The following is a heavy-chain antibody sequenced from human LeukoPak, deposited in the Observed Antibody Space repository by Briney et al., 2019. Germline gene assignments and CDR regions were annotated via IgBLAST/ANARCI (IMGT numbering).Heavy chain of an antibody. CDR2: ISGSGGST. V-gene: IGHV3-23*01. D-gene: IGHD4-17*01. J-gene: IGHJ6*03. CDR3: AKANFDYGDYDGNYYYYYMDV. Sequence: GGSLRLSCAASGFTFSSYGMSWVRQAPGKGLEWVSAISGSGGSTYYADSVKGRFTISRDNSKNTLYLQMNSLRAEDTAVYYCAKANFDYGDYDGNYYYYYMDVWGKGTTVTISS. CDR1: GFTFSSYG.